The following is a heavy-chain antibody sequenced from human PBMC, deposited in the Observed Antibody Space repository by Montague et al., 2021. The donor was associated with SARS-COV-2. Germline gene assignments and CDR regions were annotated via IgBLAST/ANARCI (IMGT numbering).Heavy chain of an antibody. V-gene: IGHV4-34*01. CDR2: INHSGST. Sequence: TLSLTCAVYGGSFSGYYWSWIRQPPGKGLEWIGEINHSGSTNYNPSLKSRVTISVDTSKNQFSLKLSSVTAADTAVYYCAGGSGCSGGSCYSEWDPYYYYGMDVWGQGTTVTVSS. CDR1: GGSFSGYY. D-gene: IGHD2-15*01. CDR3: AGGSGCSGGSCYSEWDPYYYYGMDV. J-gene: IGHJ6*02.